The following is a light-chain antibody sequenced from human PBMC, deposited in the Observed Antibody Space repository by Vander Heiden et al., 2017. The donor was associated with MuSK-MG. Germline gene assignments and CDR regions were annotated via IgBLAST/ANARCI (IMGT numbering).Light chain of an antibody. Sequence: QAVLTQPASLSASPGASASLTCTLRSGINVGAYRIYWYQQKPGSPPQFLLRYKSDSDNQQGSGVPSRFSGSKDASATAAILLISGLQSEDEADDYCMIWHNSAYFVFGGGTKLTVL. V-gene: IGLV5-45*01. CDR3: MIWHNSAYFV. J-gene: IGLJ3*02. CDR2: YKSDSDN. CDR1: SGINVGAYR.